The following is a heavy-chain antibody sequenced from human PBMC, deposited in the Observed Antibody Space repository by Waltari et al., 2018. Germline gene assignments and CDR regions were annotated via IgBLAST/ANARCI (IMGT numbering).Heavy chain of an antibody. Sequence: EVQLLESGGGLVQPGVSLRLSCAASGFNFNTYDMTWVRQAPGKGLEWVSAISPSGGNTHYGDSVKGRFSISRDNSKNTLYLQLNSLRAEDTAVYYCAKDRDESEPYCGSDCYWDYWGQGTLVTVSS. V-gene: IGHV3-23*01. D-gene: IGHD2-21*01. CDR3: AKDRDESEPYCGSDCYWDY. J-gene: IGHJ4*02. CDR1: GFNFNTYD. CDR2: ISPSGGNT.